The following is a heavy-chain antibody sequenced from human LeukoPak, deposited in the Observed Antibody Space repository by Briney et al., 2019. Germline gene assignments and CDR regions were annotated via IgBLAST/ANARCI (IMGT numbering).Heavy chain of an antibody. V-gene: IGHV4-59*12. CDR3: ARATGYYDSSE. Sequence: SETLSLTCTVSGGSISSYYWNWIRQPPGKGLEWIGYVYYTGSTNYNPSLKSRVTMSVDTSKNQFSLKLSSVTAADTAVYYCARATGYYDSSEWGQGTLVTVSS. J-gene: IGHJ4*02. CDR1: GGSISSYY. D-gene: IGHD3-22*01. CDR2: VYYTGST.